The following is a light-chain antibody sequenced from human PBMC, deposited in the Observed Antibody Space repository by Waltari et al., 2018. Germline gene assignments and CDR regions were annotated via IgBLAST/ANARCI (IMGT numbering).Light chain of an antibody. CDR3: QTGGHGTWV. J-gene: IGLJ3*02. V-gene: IGLV4-69*01. Sequence: QLVLTQSPSASASLRASVNLTCTLSSGHSTTVIAWHHKRPEKGPRYLMKVNSDGSHNKGDEIPDRFSGSSSGAERYLTISSLQSEDEADYYCQTGGHGTWVFGGGTKLTVL. CDR1: SGHSTTV. CDR2: VNSDGSH.